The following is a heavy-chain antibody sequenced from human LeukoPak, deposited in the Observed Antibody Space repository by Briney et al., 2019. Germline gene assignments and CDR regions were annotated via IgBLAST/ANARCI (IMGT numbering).Heavy chain of an antibody. CDR1: GGSISSSSYY. Sequence: SETLSLTCTVSGGSISSSSYYWGWIRQPPGKGLEWIGSIYYSGSTYYNPSLKSRVTISVDTSKNQFSLKLSSVTAADTAVYYCASRGPKRYYYYMDVWGKGTTVTVSS. J-gene: IGHJ6*03. V-gene: IGHV4-39*01. D-gene: IGHD3-10*01. CDR2: IYYSGST. CDR3: ASRGPKRYYYYMDV.